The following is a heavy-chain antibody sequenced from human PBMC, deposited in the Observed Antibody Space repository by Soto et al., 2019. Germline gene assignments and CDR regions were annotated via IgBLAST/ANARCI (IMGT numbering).Heavy chain of an antibody. V-gene: IGHV4-61*01. CDR2: IYYSGST. Sequence: PSETLSLTCTVSGGSVSSGSYYWSWIRQPPGKGLEWIGYIYYSGSTNYNTSLKSRVTISVDTSKNQFSLKLSSVTAADTAVYYCARVTPRAAYGMDVWGQGTTVTVPS. CDR1: GGSVSSGSYY. J-gene: IGHJ6*02. D-gene: IGHD2-15*01. CDR3: ARVTPRAAYGMDV.